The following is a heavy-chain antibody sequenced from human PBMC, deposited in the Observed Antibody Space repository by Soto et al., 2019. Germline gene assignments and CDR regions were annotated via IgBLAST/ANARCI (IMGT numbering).Heavy chain of an antibody. J-gene: IGHJ6*02. D-gene: IGHD3-10*01. V-gene: IGHV2-5*02. CDR3: AHAERRGGSASSWYYYYGMDV. Sequence: QITLKESGPTLVKPTQTRTLTCTFSGFSLSTTGVGVGWIRQPPGTALEWLALIYWDDDKRYSPSLRSRLSITKDSSKNQVVLIMTNMDPVDTATYYCAHAERRGGSASSWYYYYGMDVWGQGTTVTVSS. CDR2: IYWDDDK. CDR1: GFSLSTTGVG.